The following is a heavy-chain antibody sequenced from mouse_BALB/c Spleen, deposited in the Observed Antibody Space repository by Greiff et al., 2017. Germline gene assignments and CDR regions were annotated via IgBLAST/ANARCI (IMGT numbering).Heavy chain of an antibody. J-gene: IGHJ2*01. CDR2: ISNLAYSI. D-gene: IGHD2-2*01. V-gene: IGHV5-15*02. CDR1: GFTFSDYG. CDR3: ARVKEHGCLDY. Sequence: EVHLVESGGGLVQPGGSRKLSCAASGFTFSDYGMAWVRQAPGKGPEWVAFISNLAYSIYYADTVTGRVTISRENAKNTLYLEMSSLRSEDTAMYYCARVKEHGCLDYWGQGTTLTVSS.